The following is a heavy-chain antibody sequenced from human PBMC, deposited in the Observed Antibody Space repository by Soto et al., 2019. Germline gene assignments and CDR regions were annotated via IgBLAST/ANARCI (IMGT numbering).Heavy chain of an antibody. J-gene: IGHJ3*02. D-gene: IGHD6-19*01. CDR2: ISSSSSYI. CDR3: ARDGEQSLADAFDI. Sequence: EVQLVESGGGLVKPGGSLRLSCAASGFTFSSYSMNWVRQAPGKGLEWVSSISSSSSYIYYADSVKGRFTISRDNAKNSLYLQMNSLRAEDTAVYYCARDGEQSLADAFDIWGQGTMVTVSS. V-gene: IGHV3-21*01. CDR1: GFTFSSYS.